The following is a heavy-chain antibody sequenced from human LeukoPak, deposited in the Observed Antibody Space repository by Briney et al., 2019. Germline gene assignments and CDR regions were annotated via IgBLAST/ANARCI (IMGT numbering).Heavy chain of an antibody. CDR1: GFTFSSYS. Sequence: GGSLRLSYAASGFTFSSYSMNWVRQAPGKGLEWVSSISSSSGYIYYADSVKGRFTVSRDNTKNSVYMQMNRLRDEDTAVYYCARVGIPSIFFGFFDYWGQGTLVTVSS. CDR3: ARVGIPSIFFGFFDY. D-gene: IGHD3-3*01. V-gene: IGHV3-21*01. CDR2: ISSSSGYI. J-gene: IGHJ4*02.